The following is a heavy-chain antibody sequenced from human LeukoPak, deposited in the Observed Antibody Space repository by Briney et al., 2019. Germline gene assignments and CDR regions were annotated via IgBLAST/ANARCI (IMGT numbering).Heavy chain of an antibody. Sequence: SETLSPTCTVSGGSISSYYWSLIRQPPGKGLEWIGYIYTSGSTNYNPSLKSRVTISVDTSKNQFSLKLSSVTAADTAVYYCARIYGSGTSFGYMDVWGKGTTVTVSS. CDR2: IYTSGST. D-gene: IGHD3-10*01. J-gene: IGHJ6*03. CDR1: GGSISSYY. CDR3: ARIYGSGTSFGYMDV. V-gene: IGHV4-4*09.